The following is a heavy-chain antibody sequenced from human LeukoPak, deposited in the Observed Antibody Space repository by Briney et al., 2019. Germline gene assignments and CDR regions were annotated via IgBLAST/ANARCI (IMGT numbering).Heavy chain of an antibody. CDR3: ARLRWLPKSDAFDI. V-gene: IGHV3-7*01. CDR2: IKQDGSEK. Sequence: GGSLRLSCAASGFSLSNYWMTWVRQAPGKGLEWVANIKQDGSEKYYVDFVKARFTISRDNAKNSLYLQMNSLRAEDTAVYYCARLRWLPKSDAFDIWGQGTMVTVS. D-gene: IGHD5-24*01. CDR1: GFSLSNYW. J-gene: IGHJ3*02.